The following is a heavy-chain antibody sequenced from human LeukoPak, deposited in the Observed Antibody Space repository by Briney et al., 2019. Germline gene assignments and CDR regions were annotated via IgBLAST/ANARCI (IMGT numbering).Heavy chain of an antibody. CDR2: IGSSSSYI. V-gene: IGHV3-21*01. D-gene: IGHD4-23*01. CDR1: GFTFSSYS. Sequence: GGSLRLSCAASGFTFSSYSMNWVRQAPGKGLEWVSSIGSSSSYIYYEDSVKGRFTISRDNAKNSLYLQMNSLRAEDTAEYYCARDPARWVKYFDYWGQGTLVTVSS. J-gene: IGHJ4*02. CDR3: ARDPARWVKYFDY.